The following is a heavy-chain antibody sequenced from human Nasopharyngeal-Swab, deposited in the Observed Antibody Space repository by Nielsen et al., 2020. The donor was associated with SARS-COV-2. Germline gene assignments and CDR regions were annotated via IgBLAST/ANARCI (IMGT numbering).Heavy chain of an antibody. J-gene: IGHJ6*03. CDR3: ARGRRAVRGVIITNYYYYYYMDV. V-gene: IGHV4-34*01. D-gene: IGHD3-10*01. Sequence: WIRQPPGKGLEWIGEINHSGNTNYNPSLKSRVTISVDTSKSQFSLKLSSVTAADTAVYYCARGRRAVRGVIITNYYYYYYMDVWGKGTTVTVSS. CDR2: INHSGNT.